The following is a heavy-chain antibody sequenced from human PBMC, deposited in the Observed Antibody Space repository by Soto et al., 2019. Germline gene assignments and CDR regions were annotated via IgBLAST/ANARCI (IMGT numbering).Heavy chain of an antibody. D-gene: IGHD4-17*01. J-gene: IGHJ2*01. CDR2: ISYDGSNK. CDR3: AKDYYLYGGNPETWYFDL. Sequence: QVQLVESGGGVVQPGRSLRLSCAASGFTFSSYGMHWVRQAPGKGLEWVAVISYDGSNKYYADSVKGRFTISRDNSKNTLYLQMNSLRAEDTAVYYCAKDYYLYGGNPETWYFDLWGRGTLVTVSS. CDR1: GFTFSSYG. V-gene: IGHV3-30*18.